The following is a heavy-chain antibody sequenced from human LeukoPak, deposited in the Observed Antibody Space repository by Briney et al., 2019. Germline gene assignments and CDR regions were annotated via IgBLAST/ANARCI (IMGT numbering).Heavy chain of an antibody. J-gene: IGHJ5*02. CDR3: ARSPHNSAWYEKWFDP. CDR2: IYASGGT. D-gene: IGHD6-19*01. V-gene: IGHV4-4*08. Sequence: SETLSLTCTVSGGSISTYYWSCIRQPPGKGLEWIADIYASGGTNHNPSLESRVTVSMDSSKNQFSLKLSSVTAADTAVFYCARSPHNSAWYEKWFDPWGQGTLVTVSS. CDR1: GGSISTYY.